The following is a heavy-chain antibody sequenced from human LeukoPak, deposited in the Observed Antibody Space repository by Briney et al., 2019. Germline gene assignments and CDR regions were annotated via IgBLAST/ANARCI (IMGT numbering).Heavy chain of an antibody. CDR1: GFTFNSYS. Sequence: QSGGSLRLSCAATGFTFNSYSVNWVRQAPGKGLEWVSYISSSGSTTYYADSVKGRFTVSRDNAKNSLYLQMNSLRAEDTAVYYCARGSGDYHHDAFDIWGQGTMVTVSS. CDR2: ISSSGSTT. V-gene: IGHV3-48*04. D-gene: IGHD1-26*01. CDR3: ARGSGDYHHDAFDI. J-gene: IGHJ3*02.